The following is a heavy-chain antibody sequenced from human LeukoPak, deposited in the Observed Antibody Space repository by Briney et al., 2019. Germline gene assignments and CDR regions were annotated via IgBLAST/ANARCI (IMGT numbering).Heavy chain of an antibody. Sequence: GGSLRLSCAASGFTVSSNYMSWVRQAPGKGLEWVSVIYSGGSTYYADSVKGRFTISRDNAKNSLYLQMNSLRAEDTAAYYCARKGVDFWSGDAFDIWGQGTMVTVSS. V-gene: IGHV3-53*01. D-gene: IGHD3-3*01. CDR2: IYSGGST. J-gene: IGHJ3*02. CDR3: ARKGVDFWSGDAFDI. CDR1: GFTVSSNY.